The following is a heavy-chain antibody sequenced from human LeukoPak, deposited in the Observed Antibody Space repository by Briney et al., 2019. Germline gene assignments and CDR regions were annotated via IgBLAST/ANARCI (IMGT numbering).Heavy chain of an antibody. D-gene: IGHD7-27*01. J-gene: IGHJ4*02. CDR1: GGTFSSYA. CDR3: ARGRGNWGSVYFDY. CDR2: VIPIFGTA. V-gene: IGHV1-69*13. Sequence: ASVKVSCKASGGTFSSYAISWGRQPPGQGLGWMGGVIPIFGTANYAQQFQGRVTIPADESTSTADMELSSLRYEDTAVYYCARGRGNWGSVYFDYWGQGTLVTVSS.